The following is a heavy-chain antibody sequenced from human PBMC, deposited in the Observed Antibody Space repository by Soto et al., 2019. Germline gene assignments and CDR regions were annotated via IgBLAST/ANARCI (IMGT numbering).Heavy chain of an antibody. CDR1: GFPFTAYG. CDR2: ISYDGSNK. J-gene: IGHJ4*02. Sequence: QVQLVESGGGVVQPGRSLRLSCAASGFPFTAYGMHWVREGPGKGLEWLAVISYDGSNKFYADSVKGRFTISRDNSKNPLYRKWNSVGPEDTALYYGFGGKSYFANRGQGTLVFVS. CDR3: FGGKSYFAN. D-gene: IGHD3-10*01. V-gene: IGHV3-30*03.